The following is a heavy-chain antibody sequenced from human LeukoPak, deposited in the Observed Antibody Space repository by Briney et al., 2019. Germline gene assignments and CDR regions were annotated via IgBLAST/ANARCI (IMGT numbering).Heavy chain of an antibody. CDR1: GFTFSTYW. Sequence: GGSLRLSCAASGFTFSTYWMTWVRQAPGKGLEWVSSISSSSSYIYYADSVKGRFTISRDNAKNSLYLQMNSLRAEDTAVYYCARGTSGILDYWGQGTLVTVSS. V-gene: IGHV3-21*01. J-gene: IGHJ4*02. D-gene: IGHD2-15*01. CDR3: ARGTSGILDY. CDR2: ISSSSSYI.